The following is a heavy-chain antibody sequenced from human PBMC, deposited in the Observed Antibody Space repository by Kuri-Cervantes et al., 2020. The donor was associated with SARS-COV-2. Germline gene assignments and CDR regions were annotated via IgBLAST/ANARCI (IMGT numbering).Heavy chain of an antibody. CDR1: AFTFSGYG. J-gene: IGHJ4*02. Sequence: GESLKISCATSAFTFSGYGMHWVRQAPGKGLEWVGFVRRDGSNYYYADSVKGRFTISRDNSKNSLYLEMNSLRPEDTAVYYCAKVETANLDYWGQGTLVTVSS. V-gene: IGHV3-30*02. CDR3: AKVETANLDY. CDR2: VRRDGSNY. D-gene: IGHD3-3*01.